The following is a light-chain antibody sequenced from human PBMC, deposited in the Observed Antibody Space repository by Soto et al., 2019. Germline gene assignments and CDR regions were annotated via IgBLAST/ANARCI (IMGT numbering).Light chain of an antibody. CDR2: SNY. J-gene: IGLJ2*01. CDR3: AAWDDRLSDVL. V-gene: IGLV1-44*01. CDR1: NSNIGSNP. Sequence: QSVLTQPPSASGTPGQWVTISCCGSNSNIGSNPVHWYQQFPGTAPKFLIYSNYQRPSAVPDRFSGSKSGTSASLAISGLQSEDEADYYCAAWDDRLSDVLVGGGTKVTV.